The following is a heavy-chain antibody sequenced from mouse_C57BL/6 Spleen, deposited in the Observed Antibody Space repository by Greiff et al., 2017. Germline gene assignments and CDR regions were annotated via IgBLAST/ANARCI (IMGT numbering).Heavy chain of an antibody. D-gene: IGHD2-2*01. CDR2: LDPADGET. J-gene: IGHJ3*01. CDR1: GFNIKDYY. CDR3: ARSNYGYDGKFAY. Sequence: VQLQQPGAELVKPGASVKLSCTASGFNIKDYYMHWVKQRTEQGLAWIGRLDPADGETKYAPKFQGQATITADTSSSTAYLQLSSLTSEDTAVYYGARSNYGYDGKFAYWGQGTLVTVSA. V-gene: IGHV14-2*01.